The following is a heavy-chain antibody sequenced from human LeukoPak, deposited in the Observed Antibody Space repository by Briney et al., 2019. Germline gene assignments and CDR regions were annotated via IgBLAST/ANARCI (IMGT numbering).Heavy chain of an antibody. CDR1: EYSFTSYW. CDR2: ICLGDSDT. D-gene: IGHD2-21*01. V-gene: IGHV5-51*01. CDR3: ARSAYCGGDCYLPTTFGY. J-gene: IGHJ4*02. Sequence: PGESLKISCKGSEYSFTSYWIGWVRQMPEKGLEWMGIICLGDSDTRYSPSFQGQVTISADKSISTAYLQWSSLKASDTAMYYCARSAYCGGDCYLPTTFGYWGQGTLVTVSS.